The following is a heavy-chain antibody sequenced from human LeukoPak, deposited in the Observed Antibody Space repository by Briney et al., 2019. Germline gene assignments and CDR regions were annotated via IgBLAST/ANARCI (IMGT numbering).Heavy chain of an antibody. Sequence: GGSLRLSCVASRFSFTSYWMSWVRQAPGKGLEWVANIKQDGSEKYYVDSVKGRFTISRDNAKNSLFLQMNSLRADDTAVYYRAGLSRWKFDPWGQGTLVTVSS. CDR3: AGLSRWKFDP. CDR2: IKQDGSEK. D-gene: IGHD1-1*01. CDR1: RFSFTSYW. V-gene: IGHV3-7*01. J-gene: IGHJ5*02.